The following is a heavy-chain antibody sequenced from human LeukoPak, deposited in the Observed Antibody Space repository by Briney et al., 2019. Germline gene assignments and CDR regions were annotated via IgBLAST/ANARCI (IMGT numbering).Heavy chain of an antibody. CDR2: IYHSGST. Sequence: SETLSLTCAVSGGSISSSNWWSWVRQPPGKGLEWIGEIYHSGSTNYNPSLKSRVTISVDTSKNQFSLKLSSVTAADTAVYYCARGINFALYGMDVWGQGTTVTVSS. J-gene: IGHJ6*02. V-gene: IGHV4-4*02. CDR3: ARGINFALYGMDV. CDR1: GGSISSSNW. D-gene: IGHD3-9*01.